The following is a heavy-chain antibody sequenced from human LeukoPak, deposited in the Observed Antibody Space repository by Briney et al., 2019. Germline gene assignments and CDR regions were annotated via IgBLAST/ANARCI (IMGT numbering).Heavy chain of an antibody. CDR2: INHSGNT. V-gene: IGHV4-34*01. CDR3: AATIRLSGSYAGLDY. Sequence: SETLSLTCAVYGGSFSGYYWSWIRQPPGKGLEWIGEINHSGNTNYNPSLKSRVTISVDTSKNQFSLKLRPVTAADTAVYYCAATIRLSGSYAGLDYWGQGTLVTVSS. CDR1: GGSFSGYY. D-gene: IGHD1-26*01. J-gene: IGHJ4*02.